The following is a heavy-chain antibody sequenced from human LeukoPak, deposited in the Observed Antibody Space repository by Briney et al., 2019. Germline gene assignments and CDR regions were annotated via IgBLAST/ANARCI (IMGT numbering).Heavy chain of an antibody. J-gene: IGHJ4*02. CDR1: GFTFSNHG. D-gene: IGHD3-22*01. V-gene: IGHV3-7*01. CDR2: IKQDGSEK. Sequence: GGSLRLSCATSGFTFSNHGMNWVRQAPGKGLEWVANIKQDGSEKYYVDSVKGRFTISRDNAKNSLYLQMNSLRAEDTAVYYCARDLSYYYDSSGSMGSDYWGQGTLVTVSS. CDR3: ARDLSYYYDSSGSMGSDY.